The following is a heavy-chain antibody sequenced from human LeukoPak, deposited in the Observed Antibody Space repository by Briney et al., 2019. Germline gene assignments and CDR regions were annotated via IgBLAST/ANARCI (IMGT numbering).Heavy chain of an antibody. D-gene: IGHD2-8*01. CDR3: AKDRYYLDY. J-gene: IGHJ4*02. Sequence: GGSLRLSCAASGFTFSTSWMTWVRQAPGKGLEWVATIKPDGSEKNYVDSVKGRFTISRDNSKNSLYLQMNSLRAEDTAVYYCAKDRYYLDYWGQGTLVTVSS. V-gene: IGHV3-7*03. CDR2: IKPDGSEK. CDR1: GFTFSTSW.